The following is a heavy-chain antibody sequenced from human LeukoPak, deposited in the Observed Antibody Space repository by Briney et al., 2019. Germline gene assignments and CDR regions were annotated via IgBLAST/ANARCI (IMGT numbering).Heavy chain of an antibody. CDR2: INANRGDT. J-gene: IGHJ5*02. V-gene: IGHV1-46*01. CDR3: ARGAILGATRDWFDP. CDR1: GYTFTRYY. Sequence: ASVKVSCKASGYTFTRYYMHWVRQAPGQGLEWMGIINANRGDTSYAQKFQGRLSMTRDMSTSTVYMELSGLQSDDTAVYYCARGAILGATRDWFDPWGQGTLVTVSS. D-gene: IGHD1-26*01.